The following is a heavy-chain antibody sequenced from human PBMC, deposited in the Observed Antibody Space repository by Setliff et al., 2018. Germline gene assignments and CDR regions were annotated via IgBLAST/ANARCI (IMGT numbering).Heavy chain of an antibody. CDR3: ARAPGYCSGGSCYLGYYYYYMDV. V-gene: IGHV4-31*03. CDR2: IYYSGST. J-gene: IGHJ6*03. Sequence: LSLTCTVSGGSISSGGYYWSWIRQHPGKGLEWIGYIYYSGSTYYNPSLKSRVTISVDTSKNQFSLKLSSVTAADTAVYYCARAPGYCSGGSCYLGYYYYYMDVWGKGTTVTVSS. D-gene: IGHD2-15*01. CDR1: GGSISSGGYY.